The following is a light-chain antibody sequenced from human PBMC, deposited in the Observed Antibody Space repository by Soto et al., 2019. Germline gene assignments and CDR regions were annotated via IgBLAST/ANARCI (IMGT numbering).Light chain of an antibody. J-gene: IGLJ3*02. V-gene: IGLV1-44*01. Sequence: QSVLTQPPSASGTPGQRVTISCSGSSSTFGSNTVNWYQQLPGAAPKLLIYSENQRPSGVPDRFSGSKSGTSASLAISGLQSEDEADYYCEAWDDSLNGPVFGGGTKSPS. CDR1: SSTFGSNT. CDR2: SEN. CDR3: EAWDDSLNGPV.